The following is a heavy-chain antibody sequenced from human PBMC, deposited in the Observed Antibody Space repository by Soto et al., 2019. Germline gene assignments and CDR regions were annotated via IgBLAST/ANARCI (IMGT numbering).Heavy chain of an antibody. V-gene: IGHV1-18*04. CDR2: ISANTGDT. D-gene: IGHD2-2*01. Sequence: QVQLAQSGAEVKKPGASVTVSCTASGYSFSTNGVSWVRQAPGQGLEWMGWISANTGDTLYAEKFEDRITLTADTPTRTASLELRSLRPDSTATYFCATDKGDATFGPWGRGSQMTVSS. CDR3: ATDKGDATFGP. J-gene: IGHJ5*02. CDR1: GYSFSTNG.